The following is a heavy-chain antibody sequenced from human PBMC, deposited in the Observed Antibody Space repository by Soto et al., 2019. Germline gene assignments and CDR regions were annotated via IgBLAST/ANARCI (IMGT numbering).Heavy chain of an antibody. CDR1: GFTFSSYA. Sequence: EVQLLESGGGLVQPGGSLRLSCAASGFTFSSYAMSWVRQAPGKGLEWVSGISGSGGSTYYADSVKGRFTISRDNSQNTLYLQMNSLRAEDTAVYYCASAARGYYYYGMDVWGQGTTVTVSS. CDR2: ISGSGGST. D-gene: IGHD3-10*01. V-gene: IGHV3-23*01. J-gene: IGHJ6*02. CDR3: ASAARGYYYYGMDV.